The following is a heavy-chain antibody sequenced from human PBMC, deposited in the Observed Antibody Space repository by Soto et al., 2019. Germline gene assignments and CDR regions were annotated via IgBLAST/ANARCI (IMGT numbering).Heavy chain of an antibody. V-gene: IGHV4-30-4*01. CDR3: ARGGPGYDFWSGRQYYYYYGMDV. J-gene: IGHJ6*02. Sequence: TLSLTCTVSGGSISSGDYYWSWIRQPPGKGLEWIGYIYYSGSTYYNPSLKSRVTISVDTSKNQFSLKLSSVTAADTAVYYCARGGPGYDFWSGRQYYYYYGMDVWGQGTTVTVSS. CDR1: GGSISSGDYY. D-gene: IGHD3-3*01. CDR2: IYYSGST.